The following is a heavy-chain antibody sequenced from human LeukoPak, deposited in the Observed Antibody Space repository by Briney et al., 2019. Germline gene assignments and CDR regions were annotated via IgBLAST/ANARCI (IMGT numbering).Heavy chain of an antibody. D-gene: IGHD6-13*01. CDR3: AREIHIEAADPTEYFQH. J-gene: IGHJ1*01. CDR2: ISVHNGNT. V-gene: IGHV1-18*01. CDR1: GYTFSNYG. Sequence: ASVKVSCKASGYTFSNYGISWVRQAPGQGLEWMGWISVHNGNTNYAQKFQGRVTMTTDTSTNTAYMELGSLRSDDTAVYYCAREIHIEAADPTEYFQHWGQGTLVIVSS.